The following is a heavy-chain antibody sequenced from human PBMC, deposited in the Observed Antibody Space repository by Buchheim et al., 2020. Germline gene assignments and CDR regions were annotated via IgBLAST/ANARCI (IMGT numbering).Heavy chain of an antibody. Sequence: QVQLQESGPGLVKPSGTLSLTCAVSGGSISSCNWWSWVRQPPGKGLEWIGEIYHSGSTNYNPSLKSRVPISVDKSKNQFSLKLSSVTAADTAVYYCARRRRDIVVVPAAIRRNYFDYWGQGTL. CDR2: IYHSGST. CDR3: ARRRRDIVVVPAAIRRNYFDY. V-gene: IGHV4-4*02. D-gene: IGHD2-2*02. J-gene: IGHJ4*02. CDR1: GGSISSCNW.